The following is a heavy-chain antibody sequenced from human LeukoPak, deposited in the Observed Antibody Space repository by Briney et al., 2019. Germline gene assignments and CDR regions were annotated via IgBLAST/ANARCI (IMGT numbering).Heavy chain of an antibody. Sequence: GGSLRLSCAASGFTFSSYWMHWVRQAPGKGLVWVSRINTDGSSTSYADSVKGRFTISRDNAKNTLYLQMNSLRAEDTAVYYCAKHGQRYYYDSSGYPLDAFDIWGQGTMVTVSS. CDR2: INTDGSST. D-gene: IGHD3-22*01. J-gene: IGHJ3*02. CDR3: AKHGQRYYYDSSGYPLDAFDI. CDR1: GFTFSSYW. V-gene: IGHV3-74*01.